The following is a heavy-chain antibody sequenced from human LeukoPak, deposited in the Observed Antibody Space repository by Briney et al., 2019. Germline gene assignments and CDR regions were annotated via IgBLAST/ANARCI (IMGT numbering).Heavy chain of an antibody. D-gene: IGHD3-10*01. CDR3: AKVAKYYYGSETYYFFEH. Sequence: GGSLRLSCAASGFTFSSYEMNWVRQAPGKGLEWVSSISSSSSYIYYADSVKGRFTISRDNAKNSLDLQMNSLRVEDTAVYYCAKVAKYYYGSETYYFFEHWGQGTPVTASS. J-gene: IGHJ4*02. CDR2: ISSSSSYI. V-gene: IGHV3-21*01. CDR1: GFTFSSYE.